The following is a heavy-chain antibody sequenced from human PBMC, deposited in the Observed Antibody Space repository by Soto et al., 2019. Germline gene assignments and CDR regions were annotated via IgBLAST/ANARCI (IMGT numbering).Heavy chain of an antibody. CDR3: AHIVVAGLGYYFDY. Sequence: QITLKESGPTLVKPTQTLTLTCTFSGFSLSSTRMAVGWIRQPPGQALEWLALIYWDDDKRYSPFLKSRLTITKDTSKNQVVLTMSNMDPVDTARSYCAHIVVAGLGYYFDYWGQGTLVTVSS. CDR1: GFSLSSTRMA. V-gene: IGHV2-5*02. CDR2: IYWDDDK. D-gene: IGHD6-19*01. J-gene: IGHJ4*02.